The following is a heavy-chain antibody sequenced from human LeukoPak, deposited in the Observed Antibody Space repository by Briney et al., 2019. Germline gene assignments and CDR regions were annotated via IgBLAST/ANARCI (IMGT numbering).Heavy chain of an antibody. CDR3: ARTGIAARVLYGMDV. J-gene: IGHJ6*02. Sequence: GSLRLSCAASGFTFSSYSMNWIRQPPGKGLEWIGSIYYSGSTYYNPSLKSRVTISVDTSKNQFSLKLSSVTAADTAVYYCARTGIAARVLYGMDVWGQGTTVTVSS. CDR1: GFTFSSYS. D-gene: IGHD6-6*01. V-gene: IGHV4-39*01. CDR2: IYYSGST.